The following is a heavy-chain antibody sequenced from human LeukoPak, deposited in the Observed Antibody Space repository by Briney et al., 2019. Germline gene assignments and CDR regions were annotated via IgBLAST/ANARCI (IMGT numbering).Heavy chain of an antibody. CDR3: VRGGIRVSGIDAFDI. J-gene: IGHJ3*02. D-gene: IGHD5/OR15-5a*01. V-gene: IGHV3-13*01. CDR2: IGIADDT. CDR1: GFTYSNYD. Sequence: GGSLRLSCAASGFTYSNYDVHWVRQGPGGGLEWVSAIGIADDTHYADSVKGRFTISRENARNSLYLQINSLRDGDTAVYYCVRGGIRVSGIDAFDIWGQGTVVTVSS.